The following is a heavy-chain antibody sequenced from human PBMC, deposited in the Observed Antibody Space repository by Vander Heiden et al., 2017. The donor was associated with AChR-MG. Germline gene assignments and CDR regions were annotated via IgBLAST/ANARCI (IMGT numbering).Heavy chain of an antibody. CDR2: ISSSSSYI. V-gene: IGHV3-21*01. Sequence: EVQLVESGGGLVKPGGSLRLSCAASGFPFSSYSMNWVRQAPGKGLEWVSSISSSSSYIYYADSVKGRFTISRDNAKNSLYLQMNSLRAEDTAVYYCASLITMVQGVIIPWGQGTLVTVSS. J-gene: IGHJ4*02. CDR1: GFPFSSYS. CDR3: ASLITMVQGVIIP. D-gene: IGHD3-10*01.